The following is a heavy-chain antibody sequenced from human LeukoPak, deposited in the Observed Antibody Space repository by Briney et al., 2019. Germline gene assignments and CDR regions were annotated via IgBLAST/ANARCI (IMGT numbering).Heavy chain of an antibody. CDR3: ARVASFGVVPY. D-gene: IGHD2-2*01. V-gene: IGHV3-7*01. Sequence: GGSLRLSCTASGFTFSSYWMNWVRQVPGKGLEWVADIKQDGSEKYYVDSVKGRFTISRDNAKNSLYLQMNSLRAEDTAVYYCARVASFGVVPYWGQGTLVTVFS. J-gene: IGHJ4*02. CDR2: IKQDGSEK. CDR1: GFTFSSYW.